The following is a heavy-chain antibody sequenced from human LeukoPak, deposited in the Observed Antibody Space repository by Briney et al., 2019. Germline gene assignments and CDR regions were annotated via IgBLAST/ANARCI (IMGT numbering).Heavy chain of an antibody. V-gene: IGHV4-39*01. J-gene: IGHJ3*02. CDR3: ARRSGYYSGAFDI. CDR2: IYYSGFT. D-gene: IGHD3-22*01. Sequence: SETLSLTCTVSGGSISSSSYYWGWIRQPPGKGLEWIGSIYYSGFTYYKPSLKSRVTISVDTSKNQFSLKLSSVTAADTAVYYCARRSGYYSGAFDIWGQGTMVTVSS. CDR1: GGSISSSSYY.